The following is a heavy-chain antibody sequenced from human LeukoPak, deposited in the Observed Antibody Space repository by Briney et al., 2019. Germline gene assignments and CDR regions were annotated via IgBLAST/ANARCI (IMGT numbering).Heavy chain of an antibody. CDR3: ARLSSTLYYSMAA. CDR2: IQNSAIYRAKI. Sequence: SETLCLTCAVSGGSISSYYGTWIRQPPGKGLEWVGDIQNSAIYRAKIKVSRSLQSRVSLSIDTSTTPVSLTVNSVTAADTAVYYCARLSSTLYYSMAAWGQGPRSPSP. J-gene: IGHJ6*02. CDR1: GGSISSYY. D-gene: IGHD6-6*01. V-gene: IGHV4-59*08.